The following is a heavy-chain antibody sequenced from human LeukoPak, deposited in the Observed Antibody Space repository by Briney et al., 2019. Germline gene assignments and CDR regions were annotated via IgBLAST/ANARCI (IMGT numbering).Heavy chain of an antibody. CDR1: GGSISSYC. D-gene: IGHD5-18*01. CDR3: ARVGYSYGFLDHFDY. CDR2: IYYSGST. Sequence: PSETLSLTCTVSGGSISSYCWSWIRQPPGKGMGWVGYIYYSGSTNYNPSLKSRVTISVDTSKNQFSLKLSSVTAADTAVFYCARVGYSYGFLDHFDYWGQGTLVTVSS. V-gene: IGHV4-59*01. J-gene: IGHJ4*02.